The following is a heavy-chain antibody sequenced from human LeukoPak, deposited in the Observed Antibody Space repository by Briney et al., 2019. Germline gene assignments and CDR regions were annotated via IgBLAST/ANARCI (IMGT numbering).Heavy chain of an antibody. CDR1: GGSISSGGYY. CDR2: IYHSGST. CDR3: ARARKPNYDFWSGYYEAYYYYMDV. V-gene: IGHV4-30-2*01. Sequence: SETLSLTCTVSGGSISSGGYYWSWIRQPPGKGLEWIGYIYHSGSTYYNPSLKSRVTISVDRSKNQFSLKLSSVTAADTAVYYCARARKPNYDFWSGYYEAYYYYMDVWGKGTTVTVSS. D-gene: IGHD3-3*01. J-gene: IGHJ6*03.